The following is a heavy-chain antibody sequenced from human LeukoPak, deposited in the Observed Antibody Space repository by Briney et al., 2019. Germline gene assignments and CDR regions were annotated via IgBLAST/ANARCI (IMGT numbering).Heavy chain of an antibody. D-gene: IGHD1-26*01. CDR1: GGSFSGYS. J-gene: IGHJ4*02. CDR3: ARAGPDRYSGSYYGGNFDY. V-gene: IGHV4-34*01. Sequence: PSETLSLTCAVYGGSFSGYSWTWIRQPPNKGLEWIGDINHSGSANYNPSLESRVTISVDTSKNQFSLKLSSVTAADTAVYYCARAGPDRYSGSYYGGNFDYWGQGTLVTVSS. CDR2: INHSGSA.